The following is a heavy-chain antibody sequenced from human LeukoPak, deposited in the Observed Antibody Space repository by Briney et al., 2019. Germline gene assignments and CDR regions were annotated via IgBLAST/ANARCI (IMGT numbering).Heavy chain of an antibody. CDR1: GFSFNSNW. J-gene: IGHJ6*03. CDR2: INQDGRRT. CDR3: ARDVDYIDV. V-gene: IGHV3-7*01. Sequence: GGSLRLSCAASGFSFNSNWMSWVRQAPGKGLEWVANINQDGRRTYYVDSVKDRFSISRDNAKNSLYLQVNSLRAEDAAVYYCARDVDYIDVWGKGTTVTVSS. D-gene: IGHD2-21*01.